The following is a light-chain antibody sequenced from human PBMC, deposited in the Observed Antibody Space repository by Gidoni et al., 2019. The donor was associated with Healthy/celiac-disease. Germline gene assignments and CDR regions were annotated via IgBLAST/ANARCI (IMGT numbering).Light chain of an antibody. Sequence: DLELTQSPSFLSASVGDRVTITCRASQRISSYLDWYQQKPGKAPKLLIYAASTLQSGVPSRFSGSGSGTEFTLTISSLQPEDFATYYCQQLNSYPETFGQGTKLEIK. V-gene: IGKV1-9*01. CDR2: AAS. CDR1: QRISSY. J-gene: IGKJ2*01. CDR3: QQLNSYPET.